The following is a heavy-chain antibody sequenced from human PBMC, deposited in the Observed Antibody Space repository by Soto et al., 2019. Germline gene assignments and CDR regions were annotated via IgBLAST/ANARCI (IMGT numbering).Heavy chain of an antibody. V-gene: IGHV4-61*01. Sequence: SETLSLTCTVSGGSVSSGSYYCSWIRQPPGKGLEWIGYIYYSGSTNCNPSLRSRVTISVDTSKNQFSLKLSSVTAADTAAYYCAREYSSSSSFDYWGQGTLVTVSS. CDR3: AREYSSSSSFDY. J-gene: IGHJ4*02. CDR2: IYYSGST. D-gene: IGHD6-6*01. CDR1: GGSVSSGSYY.